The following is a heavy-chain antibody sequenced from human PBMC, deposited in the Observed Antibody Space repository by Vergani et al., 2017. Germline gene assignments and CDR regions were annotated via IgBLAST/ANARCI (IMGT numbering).Heavy chain of an antibody. V-gene: IGHV1-8*03. Sequence: QVQLVQSGAEVKKPGASVKVSCKASGYTFTSYDINWVRQATGQGLEWMGWMNPNSGNTGYAQKFQGRVTITRNTSISTAYMELSSLRSEDTAVYYCASEGYYGSGTMGAFDYWGQGTLVTVSS. CDR2: MNPNSGNT. J-gene: IGHJ4*02. D-gene: IGHD3-10*01. CDR3: ASEGYYGSGTMGAFDY. CDR1: GYTFTSYD.